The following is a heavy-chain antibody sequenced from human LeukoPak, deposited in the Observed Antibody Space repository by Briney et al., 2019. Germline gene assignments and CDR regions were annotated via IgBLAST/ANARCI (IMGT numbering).Heavy chain of an antibody. CDR1: GYTFTSYD. V-gene: IGHV1-8*01. CDR3: ARGPGYSSGWYWFDP. Sequence: ASVKVSFKASGYTFTSYDINWVRQATGQGLEWMGWMNPNSGNTGYTQKFPGRVTMTRNTSISTAYMELSSLRSEDTAVYYCARGPGYSSGWYWFDPWGQGTLVTVSS. D-gene: IGHD6-19*01. CDR2: MNPNSGNT. J-gene: IGHJ5*02.